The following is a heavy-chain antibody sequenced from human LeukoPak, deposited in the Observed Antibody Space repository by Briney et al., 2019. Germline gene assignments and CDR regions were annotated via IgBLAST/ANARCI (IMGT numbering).Heavy chain of an antibody. CDR2: ISTDSGDA. J-gene: IGHJ5*02. CDR1: GYHFTGYH. Sequence: TSVTVSCKASGYHFTGYHAHWVRQAPGQGLEWMGRISTDSGDADIAQKFQGRVTMTRDTSISTACMELSRLTSDDSAVYYCAGLGSTVKGRIDPWGQGTSVTVSS. V-gene: IGHV1-2*02. D-gene: IGHD5/OR15-5a*01. CDR3: AGLGSTVKGRIDP.